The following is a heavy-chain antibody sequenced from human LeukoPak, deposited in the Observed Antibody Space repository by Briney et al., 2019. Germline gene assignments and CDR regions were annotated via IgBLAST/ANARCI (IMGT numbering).Heavy chain of an antibody. D-gene: IGHD6-13*01. Sequence: GESLKISCRGSGYSFTSYWIGWVRQMPGKGLEWMGIIYPGDSDTRYSPSFQGQVTISADKSISTAYLQWSSLKASDTAMYYCARHGSSSWYYFDYWGQGTLVTVSS. CDR1: GYSFTSYW. V-gene: IGHV5-51*01. CDR3: ARHGSSSWYYFDY. J-gene: IGHJ4*02. CDR2: IYPGDSDT.